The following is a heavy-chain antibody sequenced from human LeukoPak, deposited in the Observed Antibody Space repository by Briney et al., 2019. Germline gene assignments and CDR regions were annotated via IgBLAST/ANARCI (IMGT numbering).Heavy chain of an antibody. V-gene: IGHV4-38-2*01. CDR1: GYSLGKNYY. CDR2: IYGRAST. D-gene: IGHD3-3*01. Sequence: SETLSLTCAVSGYSLGKNYYWGWIRQSPGKGLEWIGRIYGRASTSYNPSLMNRVTMSVDTSKNHFSLQLTSVTAADTAVYYCARYDSRGSASTKFDYWGPGIQVTVAS. CDR3: ARYDSRGSASTKFDY. J-gene: IGHJ4*02.